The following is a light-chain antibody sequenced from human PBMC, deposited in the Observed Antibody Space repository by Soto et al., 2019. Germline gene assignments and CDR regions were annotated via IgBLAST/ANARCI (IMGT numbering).Light chain of an antibody. V-gene: IGKV1-39*01. CDR2: AAS. CDR3: QQNYRATPWT. Sequence: DIQMTQSPSSLSASVGDRITITCQASQSISRYLDWYQHKPGKAPKLLINAASSLERGVPSRFSGGGSGTDFTLNISSLQPDDFATYYCQQNYRATPWTFGQGTKVDIK. J-gene: IGKJ1*01. CDR1: QSISRY.